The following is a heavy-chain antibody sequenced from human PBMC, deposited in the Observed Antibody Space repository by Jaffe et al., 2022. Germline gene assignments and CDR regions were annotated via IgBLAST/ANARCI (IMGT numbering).Heavy chain of an antibody. CDR1: GFTFSSYG. D-gene: IGHD6-19*01. V-gene: IGHV3-23*01. CDR2: IGGYGGSP. Sequence: EVQLLESGGGLVQPGGSLRLSCAASGFTFSSYGMSWVRQAPGKGLEWVSGIGGYGGSPDYIDSVKGRFTISRDNSKNTLYLQMNSLRAEDTAVYYCAKKSSGCQFCRYWNFDLWGRGTLVTVSS. J-gene: IGHJ2*01. CDR3: AKKSSGCQFCRYWNFDL.